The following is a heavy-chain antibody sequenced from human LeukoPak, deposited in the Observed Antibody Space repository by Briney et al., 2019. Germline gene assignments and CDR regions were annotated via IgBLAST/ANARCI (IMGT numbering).Heavy chain of an antibody. CDR1: GFTFSSYA. J-gene: IGHJ6*02. D-gene: IGHD2-15*01. CDR3: ARDRAGLLDGMDV. CDR2: ISYDGSNK. V-gene: IGHV3-30-3*01. Sequence: GGSLRLSCAASGFTFSSYAMHWVRQAPGKGLEWVAVISYDGSNKYYADSVKGRFTISRDNSKNTLYLQMNSLRAEDTAVYYCARDRAGLLDGMDVWGQGTTVTVSS.